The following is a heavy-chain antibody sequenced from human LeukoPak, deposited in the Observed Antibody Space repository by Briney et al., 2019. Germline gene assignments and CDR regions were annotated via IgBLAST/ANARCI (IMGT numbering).Heavy chain of an antibody. V-gene: IGHV3-74*01. J-gene: IGHJ4*02. CDR3: ARLRDFRYFDY. CDR1: GFTFSSYW. CDR2: INSDGSST. Sequence: PGGSLRLSCAASGFTFSSYWMHWVRQAPGKGLVWVSRINSDGSSTSYADSVKGRFTISRDNAKNTLYLQMNSLRAEDTAVYYYARLRDFRYFDYWGQGTLVTVSS. D-gene: IGHD3-3*01.